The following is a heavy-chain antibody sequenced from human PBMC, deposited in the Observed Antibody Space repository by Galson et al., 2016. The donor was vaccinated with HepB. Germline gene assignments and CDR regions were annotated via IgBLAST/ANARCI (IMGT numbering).Heavy chain of an antibody. J-gene: IGHJ5*02. V-gene: IGHV4-4*02. D-gene: IGHD1-1*01. Sequence: SETLSLTCDVSGDSITTTNWWSWVRQPPEKGLEWIGEIYHSGKTNYNPSLKSRVTISVDKAKNQFSLKLSSVTAADTAVYYCARHVEVVTGRQLLERRGAWFDPWGQGSLVTVSA. CDR3: ARHVEVVTGRQLLERRGAWFDP. CDR1: GDSITTTNW. CDR2: IYHSGKT.